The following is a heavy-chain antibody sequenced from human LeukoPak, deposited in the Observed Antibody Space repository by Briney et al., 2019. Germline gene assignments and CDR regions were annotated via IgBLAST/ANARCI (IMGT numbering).Heavy chain of an antibody. CDR2: IYYSGST. Sequence: PSETLSLTCTVSGGSISSYYWSWIRQPPGKGLEWIGYIYYSGSTNYNPSLESRVTISIDTSKNQFFLNLRSVTAADTAVYYCARDQWIGAFDVWGQGTMVTVSS. D-gene: IGHD5-12*01. J-gene: IGHJ3*01. CDR3: ARDQWIGAFDV. V-gene: IGHV4-59*01. CDR1: GGSISSYY.